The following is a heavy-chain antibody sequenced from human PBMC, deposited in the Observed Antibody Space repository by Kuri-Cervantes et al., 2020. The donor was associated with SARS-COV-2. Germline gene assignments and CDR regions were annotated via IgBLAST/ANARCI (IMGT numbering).Heavy chain of an antibody. CDR1: GYTFTSYY. Sequence: ASVKVSCKASGYTFTSYYMHWVRQAPGQGLEWMGIINPSGGSTSYAQNFQGRFTATRDTSTRTVFMELSSLRSEDTAVYYCAREAAVAGKNFDYWGQGTLVTVSS. CDR3: AREAAVAGKNFDY. CDR2: INPSGGST. V-gene: IGHV1-46*01. J-gene: IGHJ4*02. D-gene: IGHD6-13*01.